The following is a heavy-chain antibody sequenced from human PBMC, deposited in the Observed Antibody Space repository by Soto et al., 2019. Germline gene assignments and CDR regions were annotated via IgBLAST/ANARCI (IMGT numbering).Heavy chain of an antibody. CDR1: GFTFSSYG. V-gene: IGHV3-30*18. D-gene: IGHD6-13*01. CDR3: AKGRIAAAGQIAY. CDR2: ISYDGSNK. Sequence: QVQLVESGGGVVQPGRSLRLSCAASGFTFSSYGMHWVRQAPGKGLEWVAVISYDGSNKYYADSVKGRFTISRDNSKNALYLQMNSLRAEDTAVYYCAKGRIAAAGQIAYWGQGTLVTVSS. J-gene: IGHJ4*02.